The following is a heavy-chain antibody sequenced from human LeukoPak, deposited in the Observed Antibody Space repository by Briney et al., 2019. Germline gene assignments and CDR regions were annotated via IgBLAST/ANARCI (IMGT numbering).Heavy chain of an antibody. CDR1: GGSISSSSYY. CDR2: IFYSGST. CDR3: ARLWFGAYYFDY. V-gene: IGHV4-39*01. Sequence: SETLSLTCTVSGGSISSSSYYWGWIRQPPGKGLAWIGNIFYSGSTYYNPSLNSSVTISVDTSRSQFSLKLNSVTAADTAVYYCARLWFGAYYFDYWGQGTLVTVSS. D-gene: IGHD3-10*01. J-gene: IGHJ4*02.